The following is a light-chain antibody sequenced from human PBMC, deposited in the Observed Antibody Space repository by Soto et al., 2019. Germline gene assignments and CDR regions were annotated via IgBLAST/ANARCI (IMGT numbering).Light chain of an antibody. J-gene: IGLJ2*01. Sequence: QSVLTQPPSASGTPGQRVTISCSGSSCHIGSNTVNWYQQLQGTAPNLLIYRNNQRPSGVPDRFSGSKSGTSASLAISGVQSEDEADYHCASWDDSLSGLVFGGGTKVTVL. CDR1: SCHIGSNT. CDR3: ASWDDSLSGLV. CDR2: RNN. V-gene: IGLV1-44*01.